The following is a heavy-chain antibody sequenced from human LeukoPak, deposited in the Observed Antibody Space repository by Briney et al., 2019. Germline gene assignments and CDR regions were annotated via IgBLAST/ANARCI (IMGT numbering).Heavy chain of an antibody. CDR2: ISGSGGST. CDR1: GFTFSSYA. CDR3: ARGGLSIMGY. J-gene: IGHJ4*02. V-gene: IGHV3-23*01. D-gene: IGHD2/OR15-2a*01. Sequence: GGSLRLSCAASGFTFSSYAMSWVRQAPGKGLEWVSAISGSGGSTYYADSVKGRFTISRDNSKNTLYPQMNSLRAEDTAVYFCARGGLSIMGYWGQGTLVTVSS.